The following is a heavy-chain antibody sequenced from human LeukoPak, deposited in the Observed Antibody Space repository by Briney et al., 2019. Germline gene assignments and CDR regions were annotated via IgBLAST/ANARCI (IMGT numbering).Heavy chain of an antibody. CDR3: ARDSRASGIDAFDI. J-gene: IGHJ3*02. V-gene: IGHV3-48*03. CDR2: ITKSGSTI. Sequence: GGSLRLSCAAPGFTFSSYEMNWVRQAPGKGLEWVSYITKSGSTIYYEDSVKGRFTISRDNAKNSLYLQMNSLRAEDTAVYYCARDSRASGIDAFDIWGQGTMVTVSS. D-gene: IGHD6-13*01. CDR1: GFTFSSYE.